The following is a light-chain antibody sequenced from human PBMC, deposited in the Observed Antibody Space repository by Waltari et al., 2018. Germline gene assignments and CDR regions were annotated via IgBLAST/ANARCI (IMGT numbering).Light chain of an antibody. V-gene: IGLV2-11*01. CDR3: CSYAGSYTFV. J-gene: IGLJ7*01. Sequence: QSALTQPRSVSGSPGQSVTISGSGTSSDVGNSNFVSWYQQHPGNAPKLLIYDVVKRPSGVPDRFSGSKSGNTASLTISGLQTEDEADYYCCSYAGSYTFVFGGGTQLTVL. CDR1: SSDVGNSNF. CDR2: DVV.